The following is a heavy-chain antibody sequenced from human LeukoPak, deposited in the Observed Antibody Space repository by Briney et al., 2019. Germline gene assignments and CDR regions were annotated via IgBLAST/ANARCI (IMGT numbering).Heavy chain of an antibody. V-gene: IGHV1-69*04. CDR1: GGTFSSYA. D-gene: IGHD2-21*02. J-gene: IGHJ4*02. CDR3: ARLGNCGGDCYSWADY. CDR2: NIPILGIA. Sequence: SVKVSCKASGGTFSSYAISWVRQAPGQGLEWMGRNIPILGIANYAQKFQGRVTITADKSTSTAYMELSSLRSEDTAVYYCARLGNCGGDCYSWADYWGQGTLVTVSS.